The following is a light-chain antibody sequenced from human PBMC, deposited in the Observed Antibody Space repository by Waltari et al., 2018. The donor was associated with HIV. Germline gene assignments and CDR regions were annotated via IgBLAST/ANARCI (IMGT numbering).Light chain of an antibody. CDR3: QVWHSGSDGHVV. CDR1: NIGGHT. Sequence: SYVLTQPPSVSAAPGQTANITCAEGNIGGHTVHWYQQKPGQAPVLVVFDDSDRPSGIPGRFSGSKSGNTATLTISRVEAGDEADYYCQVWHSGSDGHVVFGGGTKLTVL. J-gene: IGLJ2*01. V-gene: IGLV3-21*02. CDR2: DDS.